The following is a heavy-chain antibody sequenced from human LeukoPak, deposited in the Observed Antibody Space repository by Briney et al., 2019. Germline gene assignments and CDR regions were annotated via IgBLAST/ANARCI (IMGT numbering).Heavy chain of an antibody. Sequence: GGSLRLSCAASGFTFSNYWMAWVRQAPGKGLEWVANIKQDGSVKYYVDSVKGRFTISRDNARNSLYLQMNSLRAEDTGVYYCARVAVADYWGQGTLVTVSS. J-gene: IGHJ4*02. CDR1: GFTFSNYW. D-gene: IGHD6-19*01. V-gene: IGHV3-7*04. CDR3: ARVAVADY. CDR2: IKQDGSVK.